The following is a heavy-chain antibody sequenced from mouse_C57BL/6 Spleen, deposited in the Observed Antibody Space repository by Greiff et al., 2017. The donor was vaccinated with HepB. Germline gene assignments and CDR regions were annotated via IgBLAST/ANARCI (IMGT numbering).Heavy chain of an antibody. CDR2: ISSGSSTI. CDR1: GFTFSDYG. CDR3: AGTDWFDY. Sequence: VQVVESGGGLVKPGGSLKLSCAASGFTFSDYGMHWVRQAPEKGLEWVAYISSGSSTIYYADTVKGRFTISRDNAKNTLFLQMTSLRSEDTAVYYCAGTDWFDYWGQGTLVTVSA. V-gene: IGHV5-17*01. D-gene: IGHD4-1*01. J-gene: IGHJ3*01.